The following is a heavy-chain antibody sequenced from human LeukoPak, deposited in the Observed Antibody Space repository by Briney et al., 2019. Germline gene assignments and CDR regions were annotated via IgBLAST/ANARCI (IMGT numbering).Heavy chain of an antibody. J-gene: IGHJ4*02. CDR2: VYHSGST. CDR1: GYSISSGYY. Sequence: SETLSPTCTVSGYSISSGYYCGWIRQPPGKGLEWIGSVYHSGSTYYNPSLKSRVTISMDKSKNQFSLKLTAVTAADTAVYYCGSQKEWSLTEYHFDYWGQGTLVTVSS. V-gene: IGHV4-38-2*02. D-gene: IGHD3-3*01. CDR3: GSQKEWSLTEYHFDY.